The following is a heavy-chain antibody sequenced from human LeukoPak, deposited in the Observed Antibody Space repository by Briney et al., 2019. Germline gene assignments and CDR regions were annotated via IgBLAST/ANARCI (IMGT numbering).Heavy chain of an antibody. CDR3: AREAVYDFWSGHDY. J-gene: IGHJ4*02. CDR1: GGSISSYY. CDR2: IYYSGST. D-gene: IGHD3-3*01. Sequence: SETLSLTCTVSGGSISSYYWSWIRQPPGKGLEWIGYIYYSGSTNYNPSLKSRVTISVDTSKNQFSLKLSSVTAADTAVYYCAREAVYDFWSGHDYWGQGTLVTVSS. V-gene: IGHV4-59*12.